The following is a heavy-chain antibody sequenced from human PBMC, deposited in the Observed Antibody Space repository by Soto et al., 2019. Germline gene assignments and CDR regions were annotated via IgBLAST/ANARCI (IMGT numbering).Heavy chain of an antibody. CDR2: IRYDGSNK. J-gene: IGHJ4*02. V-gene: IGHV3-33*01. Sequence: QVQLVESGGGVVQPGGSLRLSCAPSGFIFSSYGMHWVRQAPGKGLEWVAVIRYDGSNKYYAESGKGRFTISRDNSKNTRYLQMNILRAEDTAVYYCARVNQGRGGYDSPFDYWCQGPLVTVSS. CDR1: GFIFSSYG. CDR3: ARVNQGRGGYDSPFDY. D-gene: IGHD5-12*01.